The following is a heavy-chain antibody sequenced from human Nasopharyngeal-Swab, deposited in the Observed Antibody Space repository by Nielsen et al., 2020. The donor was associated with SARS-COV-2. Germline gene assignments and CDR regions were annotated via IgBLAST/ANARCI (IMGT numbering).Heavy chain of an antibody. D-gene: IGHD3-3*01. J-gene: IGHJ6*02. Sequence: ASVKVSCKASGYTFTSYDINWVRQATGQGLEWMGWMNPNSGNTGYAQKFQGRVTMTRNTSISTAYMELSSLRSEDTAVYYCARDQYDFWSGYWSPGYYYGMDVWGQGTTVTVSS. CDR3: ARDQYDFWSGYWSPGYYYGMDV. V-gene: IGHV1-8*01. CDR2: MNPNSGNT. CDR1: GYTFTSYD.